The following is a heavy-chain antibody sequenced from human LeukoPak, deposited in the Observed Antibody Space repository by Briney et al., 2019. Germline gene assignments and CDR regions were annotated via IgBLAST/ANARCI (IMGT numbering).Heavy chain of an antibody. D-gene: IGHD5-24*01. V-gene: IGHV4-34*01. CDR2: INHSGST. CDR3: AGARLRDGYNADY. CDR1: GGSFSGYY. J-gene: IGHJ4*02. Sequence: SETLSLTCGVYGGSFSGYYWSWIRQPPGKGLEWIGEINHSGSTNYNPSRKSRVTISVDTSKSHFSLKLSSVTAADTAVYYCAGARLRDGYNADYWGQGTLVTVSS.